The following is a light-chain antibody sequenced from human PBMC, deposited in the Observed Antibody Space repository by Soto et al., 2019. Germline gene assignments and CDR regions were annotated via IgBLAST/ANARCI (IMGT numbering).Light chain of an antibody. CDR3: QKYNSAVDT. V-gene: IGKV1-27*01. CDR1: QSISSY. Sequence: DIQMTQSPSSLSASVGDQVTIPCRASQSISSYLNWYQQKPGKAPKLLIYAASTLQSGVPSRFSGSGSGTDFTLTISSLQPEDVATYYCQKYNSAVDTFGGGTKVDIK. J-gene: IGKJ4*01. CDR2: AAS.